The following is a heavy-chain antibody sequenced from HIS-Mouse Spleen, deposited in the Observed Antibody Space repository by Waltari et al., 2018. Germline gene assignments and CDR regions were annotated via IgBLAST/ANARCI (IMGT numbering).Heavy chain of an antibody. Sequence: QVQLVESGGGVVQPGRSLRLSCAASGFTFSSYAMHWVRQAPGKGLEWGAVITYDGSNKYYADSVKGRFTISRENSKNTLYLQMNSLRAEDTAVYYCARDSYSSSWYFDYWGQGTLVTVSS. D-gene: IGHD6-13*01. CDR1: GFTFSSYA. J-gene: IGHJ4*02. CDR2: ITYDGSNK. CDR3: ARDSYSSSWYFDY. V-gene: IGHV3-30*04.